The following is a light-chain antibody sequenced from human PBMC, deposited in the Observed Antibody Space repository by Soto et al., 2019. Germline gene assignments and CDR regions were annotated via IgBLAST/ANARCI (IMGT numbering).Light chain of an antibody. Sequence: EIVLTQSPATLSLSPGDKATLSCRASPSVGSYLAWYQQKPGQAPRLLIYDTSIRATGIPARFSGTESDRDFTLTITSLEHEDFAVYCCQQRSNWPWTFGQGTKVEIK. J-gene: IGKJ1*01. CDR3: QQRSNWPWT. CDR1: PSVGSY. V-gene: IGKV3-11*02. CDR2: DTS.